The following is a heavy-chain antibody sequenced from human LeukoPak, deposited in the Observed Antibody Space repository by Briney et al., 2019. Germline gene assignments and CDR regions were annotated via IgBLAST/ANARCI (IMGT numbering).Heavy chain of an antibody. CDR1: GFTFSSYA. Sequence: GGSLRLSCAASGFTFSSYAMHWVRQAPGKGLEWVAVISYDGSNKYYADSVKGRFTISRDNSKNTLYLQVNSLRAEDTAVYYCAKDLWSVVTLTLDNWGQGTLVTVSS. CDR3: AKDLWSVVTLTLDN. V-gene: IGHV3-30*04. J-gene: IGHJ4*02. D-gene: IGHD2-21*02. CDR2: ISYDGSNK.